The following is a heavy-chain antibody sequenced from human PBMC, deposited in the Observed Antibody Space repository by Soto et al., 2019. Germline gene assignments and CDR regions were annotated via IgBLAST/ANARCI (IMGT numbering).Heavy chain of an antibody. D-gene: IGHD6-13*01. CDR1: GGDFSSYT. CDR3: SGLKGSEYGSSWNYYYGMDV. CDR2: INPLIVIP. Sequence: QVQLVQSGAEVKKPGSSVKVSCKASGGDFSSYTFSWVRQAPGQGLEWMGRINPLIVIPTYAQKFQDRVTITADKSSSTVYMALSSLRSEDTAVYYCSGLKGSEYGSSWNYYYGMDVWGQGTSVTVSS. J-gene: IGHJ6*02. V-gene: IGHV1-69*02.